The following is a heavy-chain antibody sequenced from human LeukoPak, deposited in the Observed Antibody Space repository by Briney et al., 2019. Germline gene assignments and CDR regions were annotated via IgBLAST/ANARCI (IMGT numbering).Heavy chain of an antibody. V-gene: IGHV3-48*01. Sequence: GGSLRLSCAASGSTFSNYNMNWVRQAPGKGLEWVSYISSSSSTIHYAESVKGRFTISRDNARNSLYLQMNSLRAEDTAVYYCARDFLEDDYWGQGTLVTVSS. CDR3: ARDFLEDDY. CDR1: GSTFSNYN. CDR2: ISSSSSTI. J-gene: IGHJ4*02. D-gene: IGHD3-3*01.